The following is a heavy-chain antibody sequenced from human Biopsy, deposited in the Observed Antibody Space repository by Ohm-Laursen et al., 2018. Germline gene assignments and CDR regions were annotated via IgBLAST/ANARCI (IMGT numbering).Heavy chain of an antibody. J-gene: IGHJ4*02. D-gene: IGHD6-19*01. CDR3: ARGVRSSGWPYFDS. CDR1: GDSISSYY. CDR2: VYYTGST. V-gene: IGHV4-59*01. Sequence: SETLSLTCTVSGDSISSYYWSWIRQPPGKGLEWIGYVYYTGSTDYNPSLQSRVTISVDTSKNHFSLRLRSVTPADTAIYYCARGVRSSGWPYFDSWGQGTLVTVSS.